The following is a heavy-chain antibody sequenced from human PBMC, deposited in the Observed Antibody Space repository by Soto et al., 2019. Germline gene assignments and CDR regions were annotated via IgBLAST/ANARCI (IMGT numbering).Heavy chain of an antibody. J-gene: IGHJ2*01. CDR3: ATRYSSSWYGGYFDL. V-gene: IGHV1-24*01. D-gene: IGHD6-13*01. CDR2: FDPEDGET. CDR1: GYTLTELS. Sequence: ASVKVSCKVSGYTLTELSMHWVRQAPGKGLEWMGGFDPEDGETIYAQKFQGRVTMTEDTSTDTAYMELSSLRSEDTAVYYCATRYSSSWYGGYFDLWGLGTLVTVSS.